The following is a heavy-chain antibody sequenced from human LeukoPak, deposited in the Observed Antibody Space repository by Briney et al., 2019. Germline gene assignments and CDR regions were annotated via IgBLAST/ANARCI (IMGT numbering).Heavy chain of an antibody. Sequence: GESLKISCKGSGFRFTSYWISWVRQMPGKGLEWMGIIYPGDSDTRYSSSFQGQVTISADKSISTAYLQWSSLKASATAMYYSARRYRSSSTCYYPLGYWGQGTLVTVSS. J-gene: IGHJ4*02. V-gene: IGHV5-51*01. D-gene: IGHD2-2*01. CDR3: ARRYRSSSTCYYPLGY. CDR1: GFRFTSYW. CDR2: IYPGDSDT.